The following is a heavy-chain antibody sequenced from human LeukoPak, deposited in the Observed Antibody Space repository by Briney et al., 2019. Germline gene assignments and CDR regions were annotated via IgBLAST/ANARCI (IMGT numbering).Heavy chain of an antibody. D-gene: IGHD3-22*01. Sequence: SETLSLTCTVSGGSISSYYWSWIRQPAGKGLEWIGRIYTSGSTNYNPSLKSRVTMSVDTSKNQFSLKPSSVTAADTAVYYCARDVGYYDSSGYYDAFDIWGQGTMVTVSS. V-gene: IGHV4-4*07. J-gene: IGHJ3*02. CDR2: IYTSGST. CDR1: GGSISSYY. CDR3: ARDVGYYDSSGYYDAFDI.